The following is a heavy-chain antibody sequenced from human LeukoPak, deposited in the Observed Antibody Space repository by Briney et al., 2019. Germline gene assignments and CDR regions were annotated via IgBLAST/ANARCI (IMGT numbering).Heavy chain of an antibody. D-gene: IGHD6-19*01. CDR1: GGSISSSNW. Sequence: PXEXLSLTCAVSGGSISSSNWWRGVRPPPGKGVAGIGENYDSGSTNYNPSLKSRVTISGDKTKNKLYLKMNSVTAADTAVYYCARGRWYSSVWYYFDYGGQGTLATXS. J-gene: IGHJ4*02. CDR3: ARGRWYSSVWYYFDY. CDR2: NYDSGST. V-gene: IGHV4-4*02.